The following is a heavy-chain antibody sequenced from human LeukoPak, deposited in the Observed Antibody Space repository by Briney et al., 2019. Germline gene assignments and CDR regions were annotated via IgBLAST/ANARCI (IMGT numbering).Heavy chain of an antibody. D-gene: IGHD2-2*01. J-gene: IGHJ3*02. Sequence: GASVKVSCKASGYTFTSYGISWVRQAPGQGLEWMGGIIPIFGTANYAQRFQGRVTITADESTSTAYMELSSLRSEDTAVYYCARELVVPAAMAPSAFDIWGQGTMVTVSS. CDR3: ARELVVPAAMAPSAFDI. V-gene: IGHV1-69*13. CDR1: GYTFTSYG. CDR2: IIPIFGTA.